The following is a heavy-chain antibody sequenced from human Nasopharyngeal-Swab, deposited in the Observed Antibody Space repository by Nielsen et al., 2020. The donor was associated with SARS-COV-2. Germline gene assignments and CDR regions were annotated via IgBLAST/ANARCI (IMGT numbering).Heavy chain of an antibody. V-gene: IGHV4-38-2*02. Sequence: SETLSLTCTVSGYSISSGYYWGWIRQSPGKGLEWIGNIYHSGTTYYNPSPKSRVTISVDTSKNQFSLKVNSVTAADTAVYYCARGEDSGIYYYAYWGQGTLVTVSS. CDR1: GYSISSGYY. CDR2: IYHSGTT. D-gene: IGHD1-26*01. CDR3: ARGEDSGIYYYAY. J-gene: IGHJ4*02.